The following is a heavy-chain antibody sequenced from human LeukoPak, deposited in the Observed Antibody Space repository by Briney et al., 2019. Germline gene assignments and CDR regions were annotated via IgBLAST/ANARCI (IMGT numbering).Heavy chain of an antibody. J-gene: IGHJ4*02. Sequence: PGGSLRLSCAASGFTFSSYAMHWVRQAPGKGLEWVAVISYDGSNKYYADSVKGRFTISRDNSKNTLSLQMNSLRPEDTAVYYCAKENPVGGTNYFDYWGQGTLVTVSS. CDR1: GFTFSSYA. V-gene: IGHV3-30*04. D-gene: IGHD1-26*01. CDR2: ISYDGSNK. CDR3: AKENPVGGTNYFDY.